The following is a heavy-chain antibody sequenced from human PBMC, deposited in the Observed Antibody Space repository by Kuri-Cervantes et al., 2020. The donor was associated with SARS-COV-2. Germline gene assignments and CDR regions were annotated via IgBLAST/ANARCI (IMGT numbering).Heavy chain of an antibody. J-gene: IGHJ5*02. V-gene: IGHV3-66*02. CDR1: GFTFDDYG. CDR2: IYSGGST. CDR3: ARDLAAVAGGGWFDP. D-gene: IGHD6-19*01. Sequence: GGSLRLSCAASGFTFDDYGMSWVRQAPGKGLEWVSVIYSGGSTYYADSVKGRFTISRDNSKNTLYLQMNSLRAEDTAVYYCARDLAAVAGGGWFDPWGQGTLVTVSS.